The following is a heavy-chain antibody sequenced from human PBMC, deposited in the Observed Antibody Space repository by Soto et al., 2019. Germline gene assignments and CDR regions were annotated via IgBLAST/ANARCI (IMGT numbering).Heavy chain of an antibody. J-gene: IGHJ6*02. V-gene: IGHV1-46*01. CDR3: ARAKATAVAGFPYYYYYGMDV. CDR1: GYTFTSYY. Sequence: ASVKVSCKASGYTFTSYYMHWVRQAPGQGLEWMGIINPSGGSTSYAQKFQGRVTMTRDTSTSTVYMELSSLRSEDTAVYYCARAKATAVAGFPYYYYYGMDVWGQGTTVTVSS. CDR2: INPSGGST. D-gene: IGHD6-19*01.